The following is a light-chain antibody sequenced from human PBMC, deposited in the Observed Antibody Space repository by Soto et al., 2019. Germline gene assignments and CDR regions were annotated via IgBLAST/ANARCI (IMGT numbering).Light chain of an antibody. V-gene: IGKV3-11*01. Sequence: EIVLTQSPATLSLSPGERATLSCRASQSVRSYLAWYQQKPGQAPRLLIYDASNRATGIPARFSGSGSGTDVTLTISSLEPEDFAVYYCQQRSNWPPITFGQGTRLEIK. J-gene: IGKJ5*01. CDR2: DAS. CDR3: QQRSNWPPIT. CDR1: QSVRSY.